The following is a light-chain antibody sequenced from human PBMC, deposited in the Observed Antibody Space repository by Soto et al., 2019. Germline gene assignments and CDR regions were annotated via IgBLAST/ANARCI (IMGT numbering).Light chain of an antibody. Sequence: EIVLTQSPGTLPLSPGERATLSCRASQIISSNFLAWYQQKPGQAPTLLISDTARRAEGIPDRFSATGSGTDFTLTISRLAPEDFAVYYCQQYDSSSTFGPGTKVEMK. CDR1: QIISSNF. CDR3: QQYDSSST. CDR2: DTA. J-gene: IGKJ1*01. V-gene: IGKV3-20*01.